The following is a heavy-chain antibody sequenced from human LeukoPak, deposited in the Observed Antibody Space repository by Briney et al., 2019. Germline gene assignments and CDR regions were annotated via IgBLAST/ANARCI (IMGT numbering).Heavy chain of an antibody. CDR1: GFTFSSYA. CDR3: AKGDVVVVAATPSWLDP. V-gene: IGHV3-23*01. D-gene: IGHD2-15*01. CDR2: ISGSGGST. Sequence: PGGSLRLSCAASGFTFSSYAMSWVRQAPGKGLEWVSAISGSGGSTYYADSVKGRFTISRDNSKNTLYLQMNSLRAEDTAVYYCAKGDVVVVAATPSWLDPWGQGTLVTVSS. J-gene: IGHJ5*02.